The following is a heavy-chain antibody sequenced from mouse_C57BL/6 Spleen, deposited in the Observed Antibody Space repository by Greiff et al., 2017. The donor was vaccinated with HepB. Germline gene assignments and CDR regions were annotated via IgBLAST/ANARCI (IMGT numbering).Heavy chain of an antibody. V-gene: IGHV1-55*01. CDR3: ARGGTVVVDYFDY. D-gene: IGHD1-1*01. CDR2: IYPGSGST. CDR1: GYTFTSYW. J-gene: IGHJ2*01. Sequence: VQLQQSGAELVKPGASVKMSCKASGYTFTSYWITWVKQRPGQGLEWIGDIYPGSGSTNYNEKFKSKATLTVDTSSSTAYMQLSSLTSEDSAVYYCARGGTVVVDYFDYWGQGTTLTVSS.